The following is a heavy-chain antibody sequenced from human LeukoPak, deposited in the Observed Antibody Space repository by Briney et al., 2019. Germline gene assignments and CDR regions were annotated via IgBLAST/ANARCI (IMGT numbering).Heavy chain of an antibody. D-gene: IGHD3-22*01. CDR1: GYTFTSYW. Sequence: GESLKISCKGSGYTFTSYWIAWVRQMPGKGLEWMGIIYPGDSDTRYSPSFQGQVTIPADKSITTAYLQWSSLRASDTAMYYCARLYYYDTSGYPHNWFDPWGQGTLVTVSS. CDR2: IYPGDSDT. V-gene: IGHV5-51*01. CDR3: ARLYYYDTSGYPHNWFDP. J-gene: IGHJ5*02.